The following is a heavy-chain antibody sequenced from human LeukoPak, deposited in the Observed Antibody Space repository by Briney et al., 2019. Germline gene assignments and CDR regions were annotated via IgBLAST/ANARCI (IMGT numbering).Heavy chain of an antibody. CDR1: GGSISSYC. Sequence: SETLSLTCTVSGGSISSYCWSWIRQPPGKGLEWIGYINHSGSTSDNPSLKSRVTMSVDTSKNQFSLKLSSVTAADTAVYYCATIFGRWSARFEYWGQGTLVTVSS. CDR3: ATIFGRWSARFEY. D-gene: IGHD3-3*01. J-gene: IGHJ4*02. V-gene: IGHV4-59*13. CDR2: INHSGST.